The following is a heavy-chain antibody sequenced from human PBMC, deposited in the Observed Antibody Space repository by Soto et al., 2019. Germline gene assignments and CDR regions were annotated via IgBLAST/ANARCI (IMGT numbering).Heavy chain of an antibody. D-gene: IGHD3-10*01. J-gene: IGHJ4*02. CDR2: ISWNSGSI. Sequence: EVQLVESGGGLVQPGRSLRLSCAASGFTFDDYAMHWVRQAPGKGLEWVSGISWNSGSIGYADSVKGRFTISRDNDKNALDLQMNSLRAEDTALYYCAKDISRGWGSYLTDYWGQGTLVTVSS. CDR1: GFTFDDYA. V-gene: IGHV3-9*01. CDR3: AKDISRGWGSYLTDY.